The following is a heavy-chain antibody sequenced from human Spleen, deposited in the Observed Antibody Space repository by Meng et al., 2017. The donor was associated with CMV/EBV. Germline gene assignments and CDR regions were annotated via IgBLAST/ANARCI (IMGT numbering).Heavy chain of an antibody. CDR1: GFTVSSSY. J-gene: IGHJ3*02. CDR2: IFKDGRT. D-gene: IGHD3-3*01. Sequence: GESLKISCAASGFTVSSSYMTWVRQVPGKGLEWVSVIFKDGRTYYADSVQGRFTISRDNSKNTVYLQMNSLRPEDTAVYYCVRDLSFYYDFWSGYYTDGTFDIWGQGRMVTVSS. CDR3: VRDLSFYYDFWSGYYTDGTFDI. V-gene: IGHV3-66*02.